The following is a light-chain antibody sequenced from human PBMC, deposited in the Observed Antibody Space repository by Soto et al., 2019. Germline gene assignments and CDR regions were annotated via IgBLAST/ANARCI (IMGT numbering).Light chain of an antibody. CDR1: SSNIGSNT. V-gene: IGLV1-44*01. CDR3: AAWDDSLNGPGVV. CDR2: SNN. Sequence: QAVLTQPPSASGTPGQRVTISCSGSSSNIGSNTVNWYRQLPGTAPKLLIYSNNQRPSGVPDRFSGSKSGTSASLAISGLQSEDEADYYCAAWDDSLNGPGVVFGGGTQLTVL. J-gene: IGLJ2*01.